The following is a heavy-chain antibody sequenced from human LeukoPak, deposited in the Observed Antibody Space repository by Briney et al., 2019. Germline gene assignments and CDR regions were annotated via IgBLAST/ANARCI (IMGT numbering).Heavy chain of an antibody. J-gene: IGHJ3*02. Sequence: EASVKVSCMASGGTFSSYAISRVRQAPRQGLEWMGGIIPIFGTANYAQKFQGRVTLTADASKRTAYMELSSLRSEDTAVYYCATPRPNRPHVFDAFDIWGQGTMVTVSS. D-gene: IGHD3-16*01. CDR2: IIPIFGTA. CDR1: GGTFSSYA. V-gene: IGHV1-69*13. CDR3: ATPRPNRPHVFDAFDI.